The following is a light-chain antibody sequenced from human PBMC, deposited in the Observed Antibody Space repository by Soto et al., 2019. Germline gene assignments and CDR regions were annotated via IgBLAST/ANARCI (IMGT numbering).Light chain of an antibody. CDR3: QKYNDAPRT. J-gene: IGKJ1*01. CDR1: QDISNY. CDR2: EAS. Sequence: QMTQSPSSLSASVGDRVTITCRASQDISNYLAWYQQKPGGAPKLLIYEASTLQSGFPSRFSGSGSGADFTLTISSLQPEDVAIYYCQKYNDAPRTFGQGTRVEMK. V-gene: IGKV1-27*01.